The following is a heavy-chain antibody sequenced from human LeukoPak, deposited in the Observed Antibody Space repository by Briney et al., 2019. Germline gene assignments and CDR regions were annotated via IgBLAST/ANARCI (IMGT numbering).Heavy chain of an antibody. CDR3: ARGSTYCSSISCPMINCDY. V-gene: IGHV1-18*01. D-gene: IGHD2-2*01. CDR2: ISAYNGNT. J-gene: IGHJ4*02. Sequence: GASVKVSCKASGYTFTSYGISWVRQAPGQGLECMGWISAYNGNTNYAQKFQDRLTMTTDKSTSTAYMELRSLRFEDTAVYYCARGSTYCSSISCPMINCDYWGRGTLVTVSS. CDR1: GYTFTSYG.